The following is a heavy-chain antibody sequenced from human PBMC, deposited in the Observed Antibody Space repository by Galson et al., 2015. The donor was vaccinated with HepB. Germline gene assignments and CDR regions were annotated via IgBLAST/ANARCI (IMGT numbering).Heavy chain of an antibody. CDR2: ISYDGSNK. D-gene: IGHD3-3*01. J-gene: IGHJ4*02. V-gene: IGHV3-30*04. CDR3: ARGHEITIFGVVPTYYFDY. Sequence: SLRLSCAASGFTFSSYAMHWVRQAPGKGLEWVAVISYDGSNKYYADSVKGRFTISRDNSKNTLYLQMNSLRAEDTAVYYCARGHEITIFGVVPTYYFDYWGQGTLVTVSS. CDR1: GFTFSSYA.